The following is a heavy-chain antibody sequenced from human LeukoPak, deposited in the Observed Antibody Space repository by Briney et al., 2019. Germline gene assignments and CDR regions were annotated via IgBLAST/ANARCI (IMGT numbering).Heavy chain of an antibody. CDR1: GGSFSGHY. CDR3: ARILVLRYFDWLSFGHYFDY. Sequence: PSETLSLTCAVYGGSFSGHYWSWIRQFPGKGLEWIGEINHSGSTYYNPSLKSRVTISVDTSKNQFSLKLSSVTAADTAVYYCARILVLRYFDWLSFGHYFDYWGQGTLVTVSS. V-gene: IGHV4-34*01. CDR2: INHSGST. D-gene: IGHD3-9*01. J-gene: IGHJ4*02.